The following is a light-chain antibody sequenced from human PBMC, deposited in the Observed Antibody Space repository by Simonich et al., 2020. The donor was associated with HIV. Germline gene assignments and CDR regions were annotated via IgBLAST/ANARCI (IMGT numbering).Light chain of an antibody. CDR1: QSVLYSSNNKND. V-gene: IGKV4-1*01. CDR3: QQYYSTPLT. Sequence: DIVMTQSPDSLAVSLGERATIKYKSNQSVLYSSNNKNDLAWYQHNPGQPPKLLIYWASARESGVPGRFRGSGSGTDFTLTISSLQAEDVAVYYCQQYYSTPLTFGGGTKVEIK. CDR2: WAS. J-gene: IGKJ4*01.